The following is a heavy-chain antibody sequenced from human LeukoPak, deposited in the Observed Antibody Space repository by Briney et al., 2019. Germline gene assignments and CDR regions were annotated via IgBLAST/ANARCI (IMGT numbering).Heavy chain of an antibody. CDR2: VSTHNGYT. Sequence: ASVKVSCKASGYTFTSYGISWVRQAPGQGLEWMGWVSTHNGYTKYAQKFQGRVTMTTDTSTSTAYMELGSLRSDDTAVYYCARGLGIISRCESLNWFDPWGQGTLVSVSS. CDR1: GYTFTSYG. J-gene: IGHJ5*02. V-gene: IGHV1-18*01. D-gene: IGHD3-16*01. CDR3: ARGLGIISRCESLNWFDP.